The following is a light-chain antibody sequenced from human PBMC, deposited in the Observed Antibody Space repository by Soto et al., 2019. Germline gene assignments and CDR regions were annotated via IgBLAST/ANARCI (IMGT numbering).Light chain of an antibody. CDR3: QKYNSALRAWT. Sequence: DIQMTQSPSSLSASVGDRVTITCRASQGISNYLAWYQQKPGKVPKLLIYAASTLQSGVPSRFSGSGSGTEFTLTISSLQPEDGATYYCQKYNSALRAWTFGQGTKVEIK. J-gene: IGKJ1*01. CDR2: AAS. CDR1: QGISNY. V-gene: IGKV1-27*01.